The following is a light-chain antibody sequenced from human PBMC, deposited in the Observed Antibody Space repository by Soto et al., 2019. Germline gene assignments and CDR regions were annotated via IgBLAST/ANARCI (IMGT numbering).Light chain of an antibody. CDR3: QQYNSYWT. CDR2: DAS. Sequence: DIQMTQSPSTLSASVGDRVTITCRASQSISSWLAWYQQKPGKAPNLLIYDASSLESGVPSGFSGSGSGTEFTLTISSLQPDDFATYYCQQYNSYWTFGQGTKVDI. CDR1: QSISSW. J-gene: IGKJ1*01. V-gene: IGKV1-5*01.